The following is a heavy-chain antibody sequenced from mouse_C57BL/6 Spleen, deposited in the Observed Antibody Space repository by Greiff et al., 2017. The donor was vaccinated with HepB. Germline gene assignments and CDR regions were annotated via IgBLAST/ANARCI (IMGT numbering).Heavy chain of an antibody. V-gene: IGHV1-64*01. CDR3: ASTDGYYDYYAMDY. Sequence: SGAELVKPGASVKLSCKASGYTFTSYWMHWVKQRPGQGLEWIGKIHPNSGSTNYNEKFKSKATLTVDKSSSTAYMQLSSLTSEDSAVYDCASTDGYYDYYAMDYWGQGTSVTVSS. CDR2: IHPNSGST. CDR1: GYTFTSYW. D-gene: IGHD2-3*01. J-gene: IGHJ4*01.